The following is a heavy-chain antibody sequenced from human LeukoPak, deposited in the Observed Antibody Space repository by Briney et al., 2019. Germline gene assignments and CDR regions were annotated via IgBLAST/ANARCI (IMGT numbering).Heavy chain of an antibody. CDR2: ISWNSGSI. D-gene: IGHD6-13*01. Sequence: PGRSLRLSCAASGFTFDDYAMHSVRQAPGKGLEWVSGISWNSGSIGYADSVKGRFTISRDNAKNSLYLQMNSLRAEDTALYYCAKDIYSIFSIGHFDYWGQGTLVTVSS. V-gene: IGHV3-9*01. J-gene: IGHJ4*02. CDR3: AKDIYSIFSIGHFDY. CDR1: GFTFDDYA.